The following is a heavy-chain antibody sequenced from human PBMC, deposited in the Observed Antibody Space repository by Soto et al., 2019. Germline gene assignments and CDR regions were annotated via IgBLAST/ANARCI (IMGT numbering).Heavy chain of an antibody. CDR3: ARGGSYSAYNFAHGIQLWSFDF. J-gene: IGHJ4*02. CDR2: IFSSGST. V-gene: IGHV4-4*07. Sequence: QVRLQESGPGLLKPSETLSLTCTVSGGSINTFYWSWVRQPAGKGLEWIGRIFSSGSTSFNPSLESRGAMSVDTSKNHFSLNLSSVTAADMAVYYCARGGSYSAYNFAHGIQLWSFDFWGQGALVTVSS. CDR1: GGSINTFY. D-gene: IGHD5-12*01.